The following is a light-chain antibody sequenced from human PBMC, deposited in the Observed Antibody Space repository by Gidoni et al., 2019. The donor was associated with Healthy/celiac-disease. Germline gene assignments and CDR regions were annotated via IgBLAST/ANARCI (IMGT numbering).Light chain of an antibody. CDR2: GNS. J-gene: IGLJ2*01. CDR3: QSYDSSLSGSGV. Sequence: QSVLTQPPSVSAAPGQRVTISCTGRSSNIGAGYDVHWYQQLPGTAPKLLIYGNSNRPSGVPDRFSGSKSGTSASLAITGLQAEDEADYYCQSYDSSLSGSGVFGGGTKLTVL. V-gene: IGLV1-40*01. CDR1: SSNIGAGYD.